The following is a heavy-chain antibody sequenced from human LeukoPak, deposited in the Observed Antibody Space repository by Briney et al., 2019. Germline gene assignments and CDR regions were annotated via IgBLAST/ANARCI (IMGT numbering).Heavy chain of an antibody. V-gene: IGHV3-23*01. Sequence: GGSLRLSCAASGFTFSSYAMSWVRQAPGKGLEWVSAISGSGGSTYYADSVKGRFTIPRDNSKNTLYLQMNSLRAEDTAVYYCAKGSVSYWYFDLWGRGTLVTVSS. CDR1: GFTFSSYA. J-gene: IGHJ2*01. CDR3: AKGSVSYWYFDL. CDR2: ISGSGGST. D-gene: IGHD2-8*01.